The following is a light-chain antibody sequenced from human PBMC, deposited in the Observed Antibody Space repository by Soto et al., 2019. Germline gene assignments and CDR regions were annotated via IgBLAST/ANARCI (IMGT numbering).Light chain of an antibody. V-gene: IGKV3-20*01. J-gene: IGKJ1*01. CDR1: QSVSSSY. Sequence: EIVLTQSPGTLSLTPGQRATLSCRASQSVSSSYVAWYQLKPGQAPRLLIYGASNRATDIPDRFSGSGSGTDFTLTISRLEPEDFAVYFCQQYDGLPWTFGQGTKVDIK. CDR3: QQYDGLPWT. CDR2: GAS.